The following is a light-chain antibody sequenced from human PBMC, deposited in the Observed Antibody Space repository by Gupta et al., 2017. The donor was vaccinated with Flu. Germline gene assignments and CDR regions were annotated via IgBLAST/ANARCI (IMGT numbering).Light chain of an antibody. CDR2: AAS. CDR1: QSISSY. Sequence: DIQMTQSPSSLSASVGDRVTITCRASQSISSYLNWYQQKPGKAPKLLIYAASSLQSGVPSRFSGSGSGTDFTLTISSLQPEDFATYYCQQSYSTPRLGTFGQGTKVEIK. J-gene: IGKJ1*01. CDR3: QQSYSTPRLGT. V-gene: IGKV1-39*01.